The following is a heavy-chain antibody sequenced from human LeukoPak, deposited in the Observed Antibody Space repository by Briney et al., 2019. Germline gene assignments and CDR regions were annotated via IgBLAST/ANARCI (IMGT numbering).Heavy chain of an antibody. CDR1: GFTFNTYG. CDR3: ARGRTVTPNYYYYYMDV. J-gene: IGHJ6*03. V-gene: IGHV3-48*04. CDR2: ITNTGNTV. D-gene: IGHD4-17*01. Sequence: GGSLRLSCAASGFTFNTYGMNWVRQAPGKGLEWIAYITNTGNTVHYADSVMGRFTISRDNAKNSLYLQMNSLRAEDTAVYYCARGRTVTPNYYYYYMDVWGKGTTVTVSS.